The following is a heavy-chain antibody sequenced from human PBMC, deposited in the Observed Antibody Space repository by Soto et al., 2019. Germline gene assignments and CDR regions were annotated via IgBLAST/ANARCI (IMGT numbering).Heavy chain of an antibody. D-gene: IGHD4-4*01. CDR1: GFTFSTYS. CDR3: VRAVDYRFDY. J-gene: IGHJ4*02. CDR2: IYSGGST. Sequence: PGGSLRLSCAASGFTFSTYSMNWVRQAPGKGLEWVSVIYSGGSTNYADSVKGRFTISRDNSKNTLYLQMSSLRAEDTAVYYCVRAVDYRFDYWGVGTLVTV. V-gene: IGHV3-66*01.